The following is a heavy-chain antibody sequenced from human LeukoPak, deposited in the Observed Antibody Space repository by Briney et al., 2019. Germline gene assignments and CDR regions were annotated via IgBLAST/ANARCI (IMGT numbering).Heavy chain of an antibody. CDR1: GGSISGYY. Sequence: SETLSLTCSVSGGSISGYYWSWIRQPPGKGLEWIGYFYYAGYTNYNPSLKSRVAISVDTSKNQFSLYLTSVTAADTAVYYCARESYGIDSWGQGTLVSVSS. CDR2: FYYAGYT. D-gene: IGHD5-18*01. J-gene: IGHJ4*02. CDR3: ARESYGIDS. V-gene: IGHV4-59*01.